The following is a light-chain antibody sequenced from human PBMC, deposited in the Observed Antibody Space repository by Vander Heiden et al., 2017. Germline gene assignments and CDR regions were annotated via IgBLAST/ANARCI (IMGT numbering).Light chain of an antibody. CDR1: QRISTY. CDR2: AAS. Sequence: DIQMTQSPSSLSASVGDKVTITCRASQRISTYLNWYQQKPGKAPKLLIYAASTLQSGVPSRFSGSDSGTDFTLTIRNLQPDDCATYYCQQSYTTPRTFGHGTKVEIK. CDR3: QQSYTTPRT. J-gene: IGKJ2*01. V-gene: IGKV1-39*01.